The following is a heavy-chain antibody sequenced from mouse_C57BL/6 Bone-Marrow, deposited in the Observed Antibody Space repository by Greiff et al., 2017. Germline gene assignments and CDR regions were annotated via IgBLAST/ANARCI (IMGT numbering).Heavy chain of an antibody. V-gene: IGHV14-2*01. D-gene: IGHD1-1*02. J-gene: IGHJ1*03. CDR1: GYNIKDYY. Sequence: EVQLQQSGAELVKPGASVKLSCTASGYNIKDYYMHWVKQRTEQGLEGIGWIDPEDGDTKYAPKFQGKATITAETSSNTAYLPLSSLTSEDTAVEYCALGVATNFDVWGTGTTVTVSS. CDR2: IDPEDGDT. CDR3: ALGVATNFDV.